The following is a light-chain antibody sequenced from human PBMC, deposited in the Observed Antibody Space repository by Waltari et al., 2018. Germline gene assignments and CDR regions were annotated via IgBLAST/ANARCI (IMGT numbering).Light chain of an antibody. CDR1: SSDVGGYNF. Sequence: QSALTQPASVSGSPGQSITISCTGTSSDVGGYNFVSWYQQHPDKAPKLIIYDVSERPSGVSNRFLGSKSVNTASLTISGLQAEDEADYYCISYTTISTWVFGTGTKVTVL. CDR3: ISYTTISTWV. J-gene: IGLJ1*01. CDR2: DVS. V-gene: IGLV2-14*03.